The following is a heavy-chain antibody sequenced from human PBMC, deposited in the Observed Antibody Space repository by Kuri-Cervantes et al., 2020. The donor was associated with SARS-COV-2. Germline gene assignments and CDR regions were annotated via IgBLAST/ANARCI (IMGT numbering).Heavy chain of an antibody. V-gene: IGHV1-46*01. CDR2: ISPSGGST. CDR1: GYTSTGYY. J-gene: IGHJ4*02. Sequence: ASVKVSCKASGYTSTGYYMHWVRQAPGQGLEWMGVISPSGGSTSYSQKFQGRVTLTRDTSTNTFYMELSSLRSDDTAVYYCAKDAGPGEMATIFGVGRPRGFGNRWIDYWGQGSLVTVSS. D-gene: IGHD5-24*01. CDR3: AKDAGPGEMATIFGVGRPRGFGNRWIDY.